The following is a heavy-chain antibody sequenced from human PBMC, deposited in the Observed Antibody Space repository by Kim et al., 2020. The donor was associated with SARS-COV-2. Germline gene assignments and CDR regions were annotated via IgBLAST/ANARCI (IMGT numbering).Heavy chain of an antibody. J-gene: IGHJ4*02. V-gene: IGHV3-7*01. CDR2: IKRDGSEK. D-gene: IGHD5-12*01. CDR1: GFTFNSYW. Sequence: GGSLRLSCAASGFTFNSYWMTWVRQAPGKGLEWVANIKRDGSEKYYVDSVEGRFTISRDNAKNSLYLQMNSLRAEDTAVYYCARHMATMIGLCDYWGQGTLVAVSS. CDR3: ARHMATMIGLCDY.